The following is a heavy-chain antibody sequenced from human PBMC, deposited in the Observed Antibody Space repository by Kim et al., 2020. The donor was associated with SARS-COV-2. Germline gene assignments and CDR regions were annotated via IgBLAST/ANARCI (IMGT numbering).Heavy chain of an antibody. CDR2: ISSSSSYI. V-gene: IGHV3-21*01. J-gene: IGHJ6*02. CDR1: GFTFSSYS. Sequence: GGSLRLSCAASGFTFSSYSMNWVRQAPGKGLEWVSSISSSSSYIYYADSVKGRFTISRDNAKNSLYLQMNSLRAEDTAVYYCARDKYYDFWSGYSATYYYYGMDVWGQGTTVTVSS. CDR3: ARDKYYDFWSGYSATYYYYGMDV. D-gene: IGHD3-3*01.